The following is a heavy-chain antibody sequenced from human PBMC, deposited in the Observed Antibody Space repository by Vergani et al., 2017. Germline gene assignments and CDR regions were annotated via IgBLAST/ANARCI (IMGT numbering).Heavy chain of an antibody. J-gene: IGHJ6*02. CDR3: ASHWASRNKKNCSSTSCYVWQQLSPNYYGMDV. Sequence: QVQLQESGPGLVKPSETLSLTCTVSGGSISSYYWSWIRQPPGKGLEWIGYIYYSGSTNYNPSLKSRVTISVDTSKNQFSLKLSSVTAADTAVYYCASHWASRNKKNCSSTSCYVWQQLSPNYYGMDVWGQGTTVTVSS. V-gene: IGHV4-59*01. CDR1: GGSISSYY. D-gene: IGHD2-2*01. CDR2: IYYSGST.